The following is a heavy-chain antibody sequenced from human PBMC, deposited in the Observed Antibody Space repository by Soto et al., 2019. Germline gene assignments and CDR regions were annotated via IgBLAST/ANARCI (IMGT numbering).Heavy chain of an antibody. CDR2: ISAYNGNT. V-gene: IGHV1-18*01. CDR1: VYTFTSYG. D-gene: IGHD3-22*01. Sequence: EASVQVSCKPSVYTFTSYGISWVRQAPGQGLEWMGWISAYNGNTNYAQKLQGRVTMTTDTSTSTAYMELRSLRSDDTAVYYCARVRDYYDSSGYYVDYWGQGTLVTVSS. J-gene: IGHJ4*02. CDR3: ARVRDYYDSSGYYVDY.